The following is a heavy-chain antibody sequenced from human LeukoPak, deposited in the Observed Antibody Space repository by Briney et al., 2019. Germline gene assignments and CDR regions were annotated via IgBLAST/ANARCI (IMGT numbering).Heavy chain of an antibody. Sequence: GGSLRLSCAASGFTFSSYAMSWVRQAPGKGLEWVSAISGSGGSTYYADSVKGRFTISRDNSKNTLYLQMNSLRAEDTAVYYCARDKSYYDSSGYYFAFSYGMDVWGQGTTVTVSS. CDR3: ARDKSYYDSSGYYFAFSYGMDV. V-gene: IGHV3-23*01. CDR2: ISGSGGST. J-gene: IGHJ6*02. D-gene: IGHD3-22*01. CDR1: GFTFSSYA.